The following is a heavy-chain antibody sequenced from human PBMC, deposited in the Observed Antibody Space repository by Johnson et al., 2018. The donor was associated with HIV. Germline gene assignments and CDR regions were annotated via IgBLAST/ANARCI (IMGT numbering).Heavy chain of an antibody. CDR3: AKDVERDILTGYGAFDI. D-gene: IGHD3-9*01. CDR1: GFTISTFW. CDR2: ISGDGSSS. V-gene: IGHV3-74*01. J-gene: IGHJ3*02. Sequence: VQLVESGGALVQPGGSLRLSCEVSGFTISTFWMHWVRQVPGKGLMWVSRISGDGSSSSYADSVKGRFTISIDNAKNTLYLQLNSLRVEDTAIYYCAKDVERDILTGYGAFDIWGQGTMVTVSS.